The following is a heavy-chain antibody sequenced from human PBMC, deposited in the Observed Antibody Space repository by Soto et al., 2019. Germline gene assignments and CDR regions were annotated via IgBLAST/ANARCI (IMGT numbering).Heavy chain of an antibody. J-gene: IGHJ6*02. CDR1: GFTFSSYA. V-gene: IGHV3-30-3*01. CDR2: ISYDGSNK. CDR3: ARWCGEAAYGMDV. Sequence: QVQLVESGGGVVQPGRSLRLSCAASGFTFSSYAMHWVRQAPGKGLEWVAVISYDGSNKYYADSVKGRFTISRDNSKNTLYLQMNSLRAEDTAVYYCARWCGEAAYGMDVWGQGTTVTVSS. D-gene: IGHD3-10*01.